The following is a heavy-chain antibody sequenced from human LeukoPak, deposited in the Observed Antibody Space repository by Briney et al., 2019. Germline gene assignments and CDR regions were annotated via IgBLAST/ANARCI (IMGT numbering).Heavy chain of an antibody. CDR2: IWYDGSNK. Sequence: GGSLRLSCAASGFTFSSYGMHWVRQAPGKGLEWVAVIWYDGSNKYYADSVKGRFTISRDNSKNTLYLQMNSLRAEDTAVYYCARDRGGAAAGIIDYWGQGTLVTVSS. D-gene: IGHD6-13*01. CDR3: ARDRGGAAAGIIDY. J-gene: IGHJ4*02. CDR1: GFTFSSYG. V-gene: IGHV3-33*01.